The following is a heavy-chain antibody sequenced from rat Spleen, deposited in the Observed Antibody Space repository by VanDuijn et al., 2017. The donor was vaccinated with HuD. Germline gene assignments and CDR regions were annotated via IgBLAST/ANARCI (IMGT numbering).Heavy chain of an antibody. Sequence: EVQLVESGGGLVQPGRSLKLSCAASGFTFSDYYMAWVRQAPKKGLEWVASITYEGSNTYYGDSVKGRFTISRDNAKSTLYLQMNSLRSEDTATYYCARRHYSGNWFAYWGQGTLVTVSS. J-gene: IGHJ3*01. CDR2: ITYEGSNT. CDR1: GFTFSDYY. CDR3: ARRHYSGNWFAY. D-gene: IGHD1-1*01. V-gene: IGHV5-22*01.